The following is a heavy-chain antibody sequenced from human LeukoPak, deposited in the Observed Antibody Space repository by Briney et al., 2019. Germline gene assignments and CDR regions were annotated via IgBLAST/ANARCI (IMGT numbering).Heavy chain of an antibody. Sequence: GGSLRLSCAASGLTFSSYGMHWVRRAPGKGLEWVAVIWYDGSNKYYADSVKGRFTISRDNSKNTLYLQMNSLRAEDTAVYYCARDAATGYSGYEVFDYWGQGTLVTVSS. V-gene: IGHV3-33*01. D-gene: IGHD5-12*01. J-gene: IGHJ4*02. CDR3: ARDAATGYSGYEVFDY. CDR1: GLTFSSYG. CDR2: IWYDGSNK.